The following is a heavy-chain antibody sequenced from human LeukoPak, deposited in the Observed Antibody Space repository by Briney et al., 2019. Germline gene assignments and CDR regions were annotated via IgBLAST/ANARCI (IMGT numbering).Heavy chain of an antibody. CDR1: GYTFTGYY. CDR3: ARDPGHDHGNYGGLDY. J-gene: IGHJ4*02. CDR2: INPNINGT. Sequence: ASVKVSCKASGYTFTGYYIHWVRQAPGQGLEWMGWINPNINGTNYAQKFQGRVTMTGDRSISTAYMELSRLRSDDTAVYYCARDPGHDHGNYGGLDYWGQGTLVTVSS. D-gene: IGHD4-23*01. V-gene: IGHV1-2*02.